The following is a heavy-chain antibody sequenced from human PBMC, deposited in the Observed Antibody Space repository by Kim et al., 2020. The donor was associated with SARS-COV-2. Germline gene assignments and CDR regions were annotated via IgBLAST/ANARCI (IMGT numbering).Heavy chain of an antibody. CDR3: VRRGHIVVVPAAIDYYYGMDV. CDR1: GYTFTSYG. J-gene: IGHJ6*02. CDR2: ISAYNGNT. V-gene: IGHV1-18*01. D-gene: IGHD2-2*01. Sequence: ASVKVSCKASGYTFTSYGISWVRQAPGQGLEWMGWISAYNGNTNYAQKLQGRVTMTTDTSTSTAYMELSSLRSDDTAVYYCVRRGHIVVVPAAIDYYYGMDVWGQGTTVTVSS.